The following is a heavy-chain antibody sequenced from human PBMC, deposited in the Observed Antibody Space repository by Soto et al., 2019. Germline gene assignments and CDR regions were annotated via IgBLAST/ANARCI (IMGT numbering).Heavy chain of an antibody. CDR1: GFTFSSYE. CDR3: ARDKVVQLWLRYYYGMDV. Sequence: GGSLRLSCAASGFTFSSYEMNWVRQAPGKGLEWVSYISSSGSTIYYADSVKGRFTISRDDAKNSLYLQMNSLRAEDTAVYYCARDKVVQLWLRYYYGMDVWGQGTTVTVSS. CDR2: ISSSGSTI. J-gene: IGHJ6*02. V-gene: IGHV3-48*03. D-gene: IGHD5-18*01.